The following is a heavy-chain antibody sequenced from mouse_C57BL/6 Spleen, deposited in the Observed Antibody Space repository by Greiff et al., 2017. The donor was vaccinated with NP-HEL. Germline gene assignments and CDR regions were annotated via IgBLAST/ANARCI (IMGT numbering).Heavy chain of an antibody. J-gene: IGHJ4*01. D-gene: IGHD2-1*01. V-gene: IGHV5-17*01. Sequence: EVQLVESGGGLVKPGGSLKLSCAASGFTFSDYGMHWVRQAPEKGLEWVAYISSGSSTIYYADTVKGRFTISRDNAKNTLFLQMTSLRSEDTAMYYCAKIYYGNYYAMDYWGQGTSVTVSS. CDR2: ISSGSSTI. CDR3: AKIYYGNYYAMDY. CDR1: GFTFSDYG.